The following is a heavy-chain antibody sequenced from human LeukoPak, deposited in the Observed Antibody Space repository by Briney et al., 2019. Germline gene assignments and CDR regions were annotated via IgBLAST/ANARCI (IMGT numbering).Heavy chain of an antibody. D-gene: IGHD2-15*01. Sequence: PSETLSLTCAVSGYSISSGYYWGWIRQPPGKGLEWIGSIYHSGSTHYNPPLKSRVTISVDTSKNQFSLKLTSVTAADTAVYYCARDPYCSGGSCYPFDYWGQRTLVTVSS. V-gene: IGHV4-38-2*02. CDR1: GYSISSGYY. CDR3: ARDPYCSGGSCYPFDY. CDR2: IYHSGST. J-gene: IGHJ4*02.